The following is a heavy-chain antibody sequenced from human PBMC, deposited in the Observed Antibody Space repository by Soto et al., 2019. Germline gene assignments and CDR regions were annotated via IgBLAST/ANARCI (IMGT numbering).Heavy chain of an antibody. Sequence: SETLSLTCTVSGGSVSSGSYYWSWIRQPPGKGLEWIGYIYYSGSTNYSPSLKSRVTISVDTSKNQFSLELSSLRSEDTAVYYCARVSYYYDKLENRRKYNWFDPWGQGTLVTVSS. CDR1: GGSVSSGSYY. CDR2: IYYSGST. D-gene: IGHD3-22*01. V-gene: IGHV4-61*01. CDR3: ARVSYYYDKLENRRKYNWFDP. J-gene: IGHJ5*02.